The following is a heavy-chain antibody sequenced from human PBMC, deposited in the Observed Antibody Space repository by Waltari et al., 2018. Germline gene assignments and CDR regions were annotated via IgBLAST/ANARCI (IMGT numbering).Heavy chain of an antibody. CDR2: ISWNSGSI. D-gene: IGHD6-19*01. J-gene: IGHJ1*01. V-gene: IGHV3-9*01. CDR3: AKDWEGAVAGTWGYFQH. Sequence: EVQLVESGGGLVQPGRSLRLSCAASGFTFADYAMHLVRQAPGKGLEWVSGISWNSGSIGYADSVKGRFTISRDNAKNSLYLQMNSLRAEDTALYYCAKDWEGAVAGTWGYFQHWGQGTLVTVSS. CDR1: GFTFADYA.